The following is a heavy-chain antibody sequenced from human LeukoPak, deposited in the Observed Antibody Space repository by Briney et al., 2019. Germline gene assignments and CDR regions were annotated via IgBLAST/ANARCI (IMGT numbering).Heavy chain of an antibody. J-gene: IGHJ4*02. D-gene: IGHD5-18*01. CDR3: ARLGYSYGLDY. Sequence: PSGTLSLTCAVSGGSISSSYWWSWVRQPPGKGLEWIGEIHHSGSTKYNPSLKSRVTISVDTSKNQFSLKLSSVTAADTAVYYCARLGYSYGLDYWGQGTLVTVSS. CDR2: IHHSGST. CDR1: GGSISSSYW. V-gene: IGHV4-4*02.